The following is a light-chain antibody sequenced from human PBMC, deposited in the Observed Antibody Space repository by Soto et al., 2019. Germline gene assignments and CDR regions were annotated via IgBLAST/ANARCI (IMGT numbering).Light chain of an antibody. CDR2: DAS. CDR3: QQSYSTPIS. Sequence: DIQMTQSPSSLSASVGDRVTITCRASQSIGSSLAWYQQKPGKAPNLLISDASSLERGVPSRFSGSGSGTEFTLTIRSLQPDDFATYYCQQSYSTPISFGQGTRLEIK. J-gene: IGKJ5*01. CDR1: QSIGSS. V-gene: IGKV1-5*01.